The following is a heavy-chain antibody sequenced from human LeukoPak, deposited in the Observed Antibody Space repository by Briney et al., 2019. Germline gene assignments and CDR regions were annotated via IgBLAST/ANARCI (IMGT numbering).Heavy chain of an antibody. J-gene: IGHJ4*02. V-gene: IGHV4-34*01. CDR2: INHSGST. Sequence: SETLSLTCAVYGGSFSGYYWSWIRQPPGKGLEWIGEINHSGSTNYNPSLKSRVTISVDTSKNQFSLKLSSVTAADTAVYYCARGFVYCSSTSCYSPYFDYWGQGTLVTVSS. CDR3: ARGFVYCSSTSCYSPYFDY. D-gene: IGHD2-2*01. CDR1: GGSFSGYY.